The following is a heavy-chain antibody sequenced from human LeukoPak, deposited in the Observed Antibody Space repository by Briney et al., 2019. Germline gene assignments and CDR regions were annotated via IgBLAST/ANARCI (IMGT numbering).Heavy chain of an antibody. CDR1: GYSFTSYW. D-gene: IGHD3-22*01. CDR2: IDPSVSYT. V-gene: IGHV5-10-1*01. Sequence: GASLKISCKGSGYSFTSYWISWVRQMPGKGLEWWGRIDPSVSYTNYNPSFQGHVTISADKSISTAYLQWSSLKAPDTAMYYCARLRADSSGYYRGFVFDYWRQGTLVTVSS. CDR3: ARLRADSSGYYRGFVFDY. J-gene: IGHJ4*02.